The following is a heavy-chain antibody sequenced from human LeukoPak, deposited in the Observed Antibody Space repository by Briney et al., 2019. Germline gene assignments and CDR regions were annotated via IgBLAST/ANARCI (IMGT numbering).Heavy chain of an antibody. CDR3: ARGPQQLVFDY. CDR2: INPNSGGT. Sequence: GASVKVSCKASGYTFTCYYMHWVRQAPGQGIEGMGWINPNSGGTNYAKKFQGWVTMTRDTSISTAYMELSRLRSDDTAVYYCARGPQQLVFDYWGQGTLVTVSS. V-gene: IGHV1-2*04. J-gene: IGHJ4*02. D-gene: IGHD6-13*01. CDR1: GYTFTCYY.